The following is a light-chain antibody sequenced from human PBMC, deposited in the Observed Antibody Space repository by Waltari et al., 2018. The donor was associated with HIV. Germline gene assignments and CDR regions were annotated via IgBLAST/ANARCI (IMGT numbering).Light chain of an antibody. Sequence: SYELTQPPSVSVSPGQAARITCSGDALPNKYAYWYQQKSGQAPVLVIYEDSERPSGIPERFSGSSSGTMATLTISGAQVEDEADHYCYSTDSSGYPLFGGGTKLTVL. CDR1: ALPNKY. CDR3: YSTDSSGYPL. CDR2: EDS. J-gene: IGLJ2*01. V-gene: IGLV3-10*01.